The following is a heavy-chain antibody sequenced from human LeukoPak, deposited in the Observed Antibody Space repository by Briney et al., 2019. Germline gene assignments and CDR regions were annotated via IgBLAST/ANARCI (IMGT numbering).Heavy chain of an antibody. CDR2: ISSSSSSTI. Sequence: GGSLRLSCAASGFTFRTYGMNWVRQAPGKGLEWVSYISSSSSSTIYYAGSVKGRFTISRDNAKNSLYLQMNSLRAEDTAVYYCAREVLFGGLGELSLYPDWGQGTLVTVSS. CDR3: AREVLFGGLGELSLYPD. V-gene: IGHV3-48*04. CDR1: GFTFRTYG. D-gene: IGHD3-16*02. J-gene: IGHJ4*02.